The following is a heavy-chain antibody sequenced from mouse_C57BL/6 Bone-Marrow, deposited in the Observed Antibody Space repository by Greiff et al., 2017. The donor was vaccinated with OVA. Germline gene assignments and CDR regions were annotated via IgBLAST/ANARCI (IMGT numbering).Heavy chain of an antibody. V-gene: IGHV2-2*01. D-gene: IGHD3-2*02. CDR1: GFSLTSYG. J-gene: IGHJ2*01. CDR2: IWSGGST. CDR3: ARNRGSSGYVGPYFDY. Sequence: QVQLQQSGPGLVQPSQSLSITCTVSGFSLTSYGVHWVRQSPGKGLEWLGVIWSGGSTDYNAAFISRLSISKDNSKSQVFFKMNSLQADDTAIYYCARNRGSSGYVGPYFDYWGQGTTLTVSS.